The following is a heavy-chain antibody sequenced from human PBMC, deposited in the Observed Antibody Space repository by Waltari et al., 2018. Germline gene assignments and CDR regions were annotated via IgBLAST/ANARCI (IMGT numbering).Heavy chain of an antibody. CDR2: IYYSGST. CDR1: GCSISSSSYY. CDR3: ARVSSWYENYFDY. J-gene: IGHJ4*02. Sequence: QLQLQESGPGLVKPSETLSLTCTVSGCSISSSSYYWGWIRQPPGKGLEWIGSIYYSGSTYYNPSLKSRVTISVDTSKNQFSLKLSSVTAADTAVYYCARVSSWYENYFDYWGQGTLVTVSS. D-gene: IGHD6-13*01. V-gene: IGHV4-39*07.